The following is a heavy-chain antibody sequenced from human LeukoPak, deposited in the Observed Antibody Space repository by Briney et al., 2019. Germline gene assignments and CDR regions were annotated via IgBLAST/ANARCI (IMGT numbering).Heavy chain of an antibody. Sequence: ASVNVSCKASGYTFTSYYMHWVRQAPAQGIEWMGIINPSGGSTSYALKFQGRVTTTRDTSTSTVYMELSSLRSEDTAVYFCARRMCNSITCLPDDWGQGTLVTVSS. CDR1: GYTFTSYY. V-gene: IGHV1-46*01. CDR2: INPSGGST. CDR3: ARRMCNSITCLPDD. J-gene: IGHJ4*02. D-gene: IGHD2/OR15-2a*01.